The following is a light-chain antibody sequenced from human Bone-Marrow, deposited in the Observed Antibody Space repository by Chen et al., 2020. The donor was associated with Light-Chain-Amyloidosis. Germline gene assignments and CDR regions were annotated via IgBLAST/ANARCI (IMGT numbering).Light chain of an antibody. CDR1: DLPTKY. J-gene: IGLJ2*01. CDR2: RDT. V-gene: IGLV3-25*03. CDR3: QSADSSGTYEVI. Sequence: SYELTQPPSVSVPPGQTARITCSGDDLPTKYAYWYQQKPGQAPVLVIHRDTERPSGISERFSGSSSGTTATLTISGVQAEDGADYHCQSADSSGTYEVIFGGGTKLTVL.